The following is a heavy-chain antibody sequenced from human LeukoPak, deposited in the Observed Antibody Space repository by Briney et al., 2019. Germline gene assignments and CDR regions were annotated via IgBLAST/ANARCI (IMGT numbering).Heavy chain of an antibody. CDR3: ARDLKYYYDSTPLGY. CDR1: GYTFTSYY. CDR2: INPSGGST. Sequence: ASVKVSCKASGYTFTSYYMHWVRQAPGQGLEWMGIINPSGGSTSYAQKFQGRVTMTGDTSTSTVYTELSSLRSEDTAVYYCARDLKYYYDSTPLGYWGQGTLVTVSS. J-gene: IGHJ4*02. D-gene: IGHD3-22*01. V-gene: IGHV1-46*01.